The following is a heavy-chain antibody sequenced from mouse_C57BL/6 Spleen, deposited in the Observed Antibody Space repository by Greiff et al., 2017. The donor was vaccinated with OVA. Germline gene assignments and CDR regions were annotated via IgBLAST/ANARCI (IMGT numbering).Heavy chain of an antibody. J-gene: IGHJ2*01. Sequence: QVQLKESGPELVKPGASVKISCKASGYAFSSSWMNWVKQRPGKGLEWIGRIYPGDGDTNYNGKFKGKATLTADKSSSTAYMQLSSLTSEDSAVYFCARSHYDYEGDYWGQGTTLTVSS. V-gene: IGHV1-82*01. CDR3: ARSHYDYEGDY. CDR1: GYAFSSSW. D-gene: IGHD2-4*01. CDR2: IYPGDGDT.